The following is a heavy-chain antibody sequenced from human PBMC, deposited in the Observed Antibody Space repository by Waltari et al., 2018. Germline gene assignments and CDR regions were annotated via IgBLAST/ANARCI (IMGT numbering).Heavy chain of an antibody. V-gene: IGHV2-5*02. CDR3: ARSRGMTYLDF. CDR2: IYWDDDT. CDR1: GFSLSRSGLT. J-gene: IGHJ4*02. Sequence: QITLKESGPTVVKPTETLTLTCNFSGFSLSRSGLTVSWIRQPPGKALEWLAVIYWDDDTRYSPFLRTRLTFPKDTSKNSVVLTLANMDPGDTAAYFCARSRGMTYLDFWGQGILVTVSS. D-gene: IGHD3-10*01.